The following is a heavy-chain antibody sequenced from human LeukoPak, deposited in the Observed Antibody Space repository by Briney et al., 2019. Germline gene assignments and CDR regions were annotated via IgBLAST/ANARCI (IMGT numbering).Heavy chain of an antibody. CDR1: GFTFSSYA. V-gene: IGHV3-48*03. CDR3: ARDQRLAYYYHGMDV. Sequence: GGSLRLSCAASGFTFSSYAMNWVRQAPGKGLEWVSYITNNGTTIYYADSVKGRFTISRDNAENSLYLQMNSLRAEDTAIYYCARDQRLAYYYHGMDVWGQGTTVTVSS. CDR2: ITNNGTTI. J-gene: IGHJ6*02. D-gene: IGHD6-19*01.